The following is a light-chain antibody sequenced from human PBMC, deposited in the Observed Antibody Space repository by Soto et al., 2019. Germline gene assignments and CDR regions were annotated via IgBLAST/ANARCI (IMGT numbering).Light chain of an antibody. J-gene: IGKJ4*01. CDR1: QNVSTH. CDR3: QQSYSTPFT. V-gene: IGKV1-39*01. CDR2: AAS. Sequence: IPMTQSPSSLSASVRDGLTVSCRASQNVSTHLNWYQQKSGRAPKLLIYAASKLESGVPSRFSGSGSGTDFTLTISSLQPDDFATYYCQQSYSTPFTFGGGTKVDIK.